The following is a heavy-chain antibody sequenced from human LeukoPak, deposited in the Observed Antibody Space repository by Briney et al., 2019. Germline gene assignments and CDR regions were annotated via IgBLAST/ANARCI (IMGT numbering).Heavy chain of an antibody. V-gene: IGHV3-53*01. Sequence: GGSLRLSCAASGFIFSHYSMNWVRQAPGKGLEWVSVIYSGGSTYYADSVKGRFTISRDNSKNTLYLQMNSLRAEDTAVYYCARGRGGDYFDYWGQGTLVTVSS. CDR1: GFIFSHYS. CDR3: ARGRGGDYFDY. CDR2: IYSGGST. D-gene: IGHD3-10*01. J-gene: IGHJ4*02.